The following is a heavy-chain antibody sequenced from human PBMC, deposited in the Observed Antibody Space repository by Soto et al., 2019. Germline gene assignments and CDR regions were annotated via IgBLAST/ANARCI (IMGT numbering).Heavy chain of an antibody. J-gene: IGHJ1*01. CDR1: GFTFSSYP. CDR3: AKYRWGATTVTSIN. V-gene: IGHV3-23*01. CDR2: ISGTSDMT. D-gene: IGHD4-4*01. Sequence: HGGSLRLSCVGSGFTFSSYPMNWVRQAPGKGLEWVSAISGTSDMTYYANSVTGRFTISRDNSKNTLYLQVSSLRVEDTAIYYCAKYRWGATTVTSINWGRGTLVTVSS.